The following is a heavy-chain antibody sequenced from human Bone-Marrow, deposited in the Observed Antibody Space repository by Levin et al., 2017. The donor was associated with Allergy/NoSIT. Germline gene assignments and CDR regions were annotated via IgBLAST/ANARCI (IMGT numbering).Heavy chain of an antibody. CDR3: AKDSQRGVQGVIDY. CDR2: ISGSGGST. CDR1: GFTFSTYA. Sequence: QPGGSLRLSCAASGFTFSTYAMSWVRQAPGKGLEWVSGISGSGGSTYYADSVKGRFTISRDNSKTTLYLQMNSLRAEDTAVYYCAKDSQRGVQGVIDYWGQGTLVTVSS. J-gene: IGHJ4*02. V-gene: IGHV3-23*01. D-gene: IGHD3-10*01.